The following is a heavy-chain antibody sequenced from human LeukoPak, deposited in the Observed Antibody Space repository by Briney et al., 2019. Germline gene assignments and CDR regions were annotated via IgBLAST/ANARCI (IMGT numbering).Heavy chain of an antibody. D-gene: IGHD2-2*01. CDR2: ISAYNGNT. J-gene: IGHJ6*03. V-gene: IGHV1-18*01. CDR1: GYTFTSYG. CDR3: AREVPAETYYYYYYMDV. Sequence: ASVKVSCKASGYTFTSYGISWVRQAPGQGLEWMGWISAYNGNTNYAQKLQGRVTMTTDTFTSTAYMELRSLRSDDTAVYYCAREVPAETYYYYYYMDVWGKGTTVTVSS.